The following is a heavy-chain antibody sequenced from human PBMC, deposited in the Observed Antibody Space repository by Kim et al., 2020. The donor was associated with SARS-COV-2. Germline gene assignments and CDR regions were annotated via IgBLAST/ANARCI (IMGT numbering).Heavy chain of an antibody. J-gene: IGHJ5*02. D-gene: IGHD4-4*01. CDR2: INTNTGNP. CDR3: AREIYSNYGDNWFDP. CDR1: GYTFTSYA. V-gene: IGHV7-4-1*02. Sequence: ASVKVSYKASGYTFTSYAMNWVRQAPGQGLEWMGWINTNTGNPTYAQGFTGRFVFSLDTSVSTAYLQISSLKAEDTAVYYCAREIYSNYGDNWFDPWGQGTLVTVSS.